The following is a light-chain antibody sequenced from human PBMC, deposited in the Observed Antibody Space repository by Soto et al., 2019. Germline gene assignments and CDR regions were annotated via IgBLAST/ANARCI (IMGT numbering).Light chain of an antibody. V-gene: IGKV3-20*01. CDR1: QRFTSK. CDR2: GAS. J-gene: IGKJ5*01. CDR3: QQYGGSPIT. Sequence: EVVLTQSPGTLSLSPGDRATLSCGASQRFTSKLAWYQQKPGQAPRLLISGASNRATGIPDRFSGSGSGTDFTLTISRLEPDDFALYFCQQYGGSPITFGLGTRLEI.